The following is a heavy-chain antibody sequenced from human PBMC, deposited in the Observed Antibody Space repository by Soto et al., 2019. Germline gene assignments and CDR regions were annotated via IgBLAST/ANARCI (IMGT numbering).Heavy chain of an antibody. J-gene: IGHJ5*02. CDR2: IIPIFGTA. CDR3: ARDQRGDHLLPYNWFDP. CDR1: GGTFSCYA. D-gene: IGHD2-2*01. Sequence: QVQLVQSGAEVKKPGSSVKVSCTASGGTFSCYAISWVRQAPGQGLEWMGGIIPIFGTANYAQKFQGRVTITADESTSTTYMELSSLRSEDTAVYYCARDQRGDHLLPYNWFDPWGQGTLVTVSS. V-gene: IGHV1-69*12.